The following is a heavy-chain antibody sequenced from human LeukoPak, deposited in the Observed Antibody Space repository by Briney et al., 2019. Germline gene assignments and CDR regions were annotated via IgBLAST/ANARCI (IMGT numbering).Heavy chain of an antibody. V-gene: IGHV3-43*01. D-gene: IGHD5-24*01. CDR2: ISWDGGST. CDR1: GFTCDDYN. CDR3: ARAGGDGYNYDAFDI. J-gene: IGHJ3*02. Sequence: GGSLRRSCAASGFTCDDYNRDWVRQAPGQGWEWGSLISWDGGSTYYADSVKGRFTISRDNSKNTLYLQMNSLRAEDTAVYYCARAGGDGYNYDAFDIWGQGTMVTVSS.